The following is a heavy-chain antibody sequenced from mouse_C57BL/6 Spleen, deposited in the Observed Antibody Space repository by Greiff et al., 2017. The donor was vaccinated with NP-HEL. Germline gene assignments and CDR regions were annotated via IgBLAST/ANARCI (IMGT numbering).Heavy chain of an antibody. D-gene: IGHD1-1*01. Sequence: QVQLQQPGAELVKPGASVKSSCKASGYTFTSYWMHWVKQRPGQGLEWIGMIHPNSGSTNYNEKLKSKATLNVDKSSSTAYMQLSSLTSEDSAVYYCARGDYGSSDWYFDVWGTGTTVTVSS. CDR2: IHPNSGST. V-gene: IGHV1-64*01. CDR3: ARGDYGSSDWYFDV. J-gene: IGHJ1*03. CDR1: GYTFTSYW.